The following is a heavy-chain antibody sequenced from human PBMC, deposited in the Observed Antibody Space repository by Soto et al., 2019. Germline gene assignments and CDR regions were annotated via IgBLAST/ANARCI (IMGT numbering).Heavy chain of an antibody. V-gene: IGHV4-31*03. CDR3: ASQGYSYCYPLDY. Sequence: QVQLQESGPGLVKPSQTLSLTCTVSGGSISSGGYYWSWIRQHPGKGLEWIGYIYYSGSTYYNPSHQGRVIISVDTSKNQFSLKLSSVTAADTAGYYCASQGYSYCYPLDYWGQGTLVTVCS. D-gene: IGHD5-18*01. CDR2: IYYSGST. CDR1: GGSISSGGYY. J-gene: IGHJ4*02.